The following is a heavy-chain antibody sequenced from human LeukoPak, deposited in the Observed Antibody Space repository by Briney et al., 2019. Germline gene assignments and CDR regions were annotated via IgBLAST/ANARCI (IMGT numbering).Heavy chain of an antibody. CDR3: AREDIVATMWFDP. CDR1: GGSISSYY. V-gene: IGHV4-4*07. D-gene: IGHD5-12*01. CDR2: IYTSGST. J-gene: IGHJ5*02. Sequence: PSETLSLTCTVSGGSISSYYWSWIRQPAGKGLEWIGRIYTSGSTNYNPSLKSRVTISVDKSKNQCSLKLSSVTAADTAVYYCAREDIVATMWFDPWGQGTLVTVSS.